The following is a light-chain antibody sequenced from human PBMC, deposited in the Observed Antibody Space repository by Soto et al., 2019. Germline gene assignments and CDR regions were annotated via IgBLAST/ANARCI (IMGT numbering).Light chain of an antibody. CDR1: QSRLHKNGYNY. V-gene: IGKV2-28*01. CDR2: LGS. J-gene: IGKJ1*01. Sequence: DIVTTQSPLSLSVTPGEPASISCRSSQSRLHKNGYNYLDWYLLKPGRSPQLLISLGSNRASGVPDSFSGRASGTDFILRIRSVVAEDVGVYFCMQALESPWSFGNGIKV. CDR3: MQALESPWS.